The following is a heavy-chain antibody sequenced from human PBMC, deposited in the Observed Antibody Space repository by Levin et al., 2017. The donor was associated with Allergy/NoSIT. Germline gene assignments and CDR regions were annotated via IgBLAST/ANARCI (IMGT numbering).Heavy chain of an antibody. J-gene: IGHJ4*02. CDR1: GYTFTGYY. CDR2: INPNSGGT. V-gene: IGHV1-2*02. Sequence: GESLKISCKASGYTFTGYYMHWVRQAPGQGLEWMGWINPNSGGTNYAQKFQGRVTMTRDTSISTAYMELSRLRSDDTAVYYCARVGDTYYDFWSGYYLSHPFDYWGQGTLVTFSS. CDR3: ARVGDTYYDFWSGYYLSHPFDY. D-gene: IGHD3-3*01.